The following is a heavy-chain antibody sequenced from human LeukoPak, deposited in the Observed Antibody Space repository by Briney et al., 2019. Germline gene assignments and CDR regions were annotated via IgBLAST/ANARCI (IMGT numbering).Heavy chain of an antibody. CDR1: GFTFSSYS. J-gene: IGHJ5*02. Sequence: PGGSLRLSCAASGFTFSSYSMNWVRQAPGKGLEWVSSISSSSSYIYYADSAKGRFTISRDNAKNSLYLQMNSLRAEDTAVYYCARARKYSGSYFINPWGQGTLVTVSS. CDR3: ARARKYSGSYFINP. V-gene: IGHV3-21*01. D-gene: IGHD1-26*01. CDR2: ISSSSSYI.